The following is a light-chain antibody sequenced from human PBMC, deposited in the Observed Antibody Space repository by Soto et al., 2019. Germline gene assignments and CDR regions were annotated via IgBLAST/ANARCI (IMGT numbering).Light chain of an antibody. V-gene: IGLV2-14*03. CDR3: SSYTSSSTLYV. J-gene: IGLJ1*01. CDR1: SIDVGGYNY. Sequence: QSVLTQPASVSGSPGQSIAISCTGASIDVGGYNYVSWYQPRPGKAPKLMIYDVASRPSGVSDRFSGSKSGNTASLTISGLQAEDEADYYCSSYTSSSTLYVFGTGTKVTVL. CDR2: DVA.